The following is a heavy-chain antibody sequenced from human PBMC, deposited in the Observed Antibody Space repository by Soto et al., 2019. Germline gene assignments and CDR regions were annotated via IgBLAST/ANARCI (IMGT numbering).Heavy chain of an antibody. CDR2: IYYSGST. CDR1: GGSISSSSYY. CDR3: ARTYGDYVPAFDI. J-gene: IGHJ3*02. V-gene: IGHV4-39*01. Sequence: PSETLSLTCTVSGGSISSSSYYWGWIRQPPGKGLEWIGSIYYSGSTYYNPSLKSRVTISVDTSKNQFSLKLSSVTAADTAVYYCARTYGDYVPAFDIWGQGTMVTVSS. D-gene: IGHD4-17*01.